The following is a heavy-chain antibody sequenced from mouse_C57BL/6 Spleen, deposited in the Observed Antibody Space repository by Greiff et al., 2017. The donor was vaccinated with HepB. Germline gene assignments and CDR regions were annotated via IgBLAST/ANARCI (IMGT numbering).Heavy chain of an antibody. CDR2: SRNKANDYTT. CDR1: GFTFSDFY. D-gene: IGHD2-4*01. V-gene: IGHV7-1*01. Sequence: EVKLVESGGGLVQSGRSLRLSCATSGFTFSDFYMEWVRQAPGKGLEWIAASRNKANDYTTEYSASVKGRFIVSRDTSQSILYLQMNALRAEDTAIYYCARDASYDYDEWYLDVWGTGTTVTVSS. J-gene: IGHJ1*03. CDR3: ARDASYDYDEWYLDV.